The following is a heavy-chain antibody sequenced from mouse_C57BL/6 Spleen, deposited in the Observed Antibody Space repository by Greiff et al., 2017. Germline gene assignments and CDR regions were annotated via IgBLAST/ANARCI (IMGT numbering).Heavy chain of an antibody. CDR2: ISSGGSYT. J-gene: IGHJ4*01. D-gene: IGHD1-1*01. Sequence: VQLVESGGDLVKPGGSLKLSCAASGFTFSSYGMSWVRQTPDKRLEWVATISSGGSYTYYPDSVKGRFTISRDNAKNTLYLQMSSLKSEDTAMYYCARHYYGSSPYAMDYWGQGTSVTVSS. CDR1: GFTFSSYG. CDR3: ARHYYGSSPYAMDY. V-gene: IGHV5-6*01.